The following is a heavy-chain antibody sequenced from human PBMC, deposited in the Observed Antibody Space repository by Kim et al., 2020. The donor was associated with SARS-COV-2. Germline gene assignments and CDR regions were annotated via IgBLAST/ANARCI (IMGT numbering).Heavy chain of an antibody. V-gene: IGHV4-59*01. CDR3: ARYSGFSNLFFDY. J-gene: IGHJ4*02. Sequence: SETLSLTCSVSGGSINLYYWSWIRQPPGKGLEWIGYIKDTGSTTYNPSLKSRVTISVDTSKNQFSLRLSSVTAADTAFYYCARYSGFSNLFFDYWGQGTRVTVSS. D-gene: IGHD5-18*01. CDR2: IKDTGST. CDR1: GGSINLYY.